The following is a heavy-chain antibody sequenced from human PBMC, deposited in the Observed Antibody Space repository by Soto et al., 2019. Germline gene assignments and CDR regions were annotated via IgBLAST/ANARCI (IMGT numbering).Heavy chain of an antibody. CDR3: ASRKDSSGWYGFDY. V-gene: IGHV3-20*04. Sequence: GGALRLPWAAFWFTLDDYSMNWVRQAPGKGLEWVSGINWNCGSTGYADSVKGRFTISRDNAKNSLYLQMNSLRAEDTALYYCASRKDSSGWYGFDYWGQGTLVTVSS. CDR2: INWNCGST. D-gene: IGHD6-19*01. CDR1: WFTLDDYS. J-gene: IGHJ4*02.